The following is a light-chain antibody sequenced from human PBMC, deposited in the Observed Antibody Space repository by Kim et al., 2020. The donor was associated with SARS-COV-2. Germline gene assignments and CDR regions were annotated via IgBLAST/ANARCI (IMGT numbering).Light chain of an antibody. CDR1: QSISSW. CDR2: KAS. Sequence: ASVEDRVTIPCRASQSISSWLAWYQQNPGKAPKFLIYKASSLESGVPSRFSGSGSGTEFTLTISSLQPDDFGTYYCQQYNDFPWTFGQGTKVGIK. V-gene: IGKV1-5*03. CDR3: QQYNDFPWT. J-gene: IGKJ1*01.